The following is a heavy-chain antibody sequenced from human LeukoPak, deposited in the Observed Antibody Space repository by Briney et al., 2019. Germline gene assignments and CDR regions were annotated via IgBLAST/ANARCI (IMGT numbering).Heavy chain of an antibody. CDR1: GFTFSNYA. CDR2: INVSGGST. V-gene: IGHV3-23*01. Sequence: GSLRLSCAASGFTFSNYAMSWVRQAPGKGLEWVSGINVSGGSTFYADSVRGRFTISRDNSKNTLYLQMNSLRAEDTAVYYCAKDQYCTSTSCYVGYWGQGTLVTVSS. D-gene: IGHD2-2*01. CDR3: AKDQYCTSTSCYVGY. J-gene: IGHJ4*02.